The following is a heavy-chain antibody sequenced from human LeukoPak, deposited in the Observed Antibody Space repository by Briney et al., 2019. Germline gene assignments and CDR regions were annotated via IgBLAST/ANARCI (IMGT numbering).Heavy chain of an antibody. CDR1: GYTFTAYY. CDR3: ARDMLPMTTVTTPGDY. CDR2: INPKNGDT. J-gene: IGHJ4*02. Sequence: GASVKVSCKASGYTFTAYYIHWVRQAPGQGLEWMGRINPKNGDTNYAQKFQDRVTMTRDTSMSTAYMELSRLRSDDTAVYYCARDMLPMTTVTTPGDYWGQGTLVTVSS. V-gene: IGHV1-2*06. D-gene: IGHD4-17*01.